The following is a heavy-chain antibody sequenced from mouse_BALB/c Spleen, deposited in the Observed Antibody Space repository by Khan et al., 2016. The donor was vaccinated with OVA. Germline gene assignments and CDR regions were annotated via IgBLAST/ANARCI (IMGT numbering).Heavy chain of an antibody. J-gene: IGHJ2*01. CDR3: ARVEDF. CDR2: IWAAGST. Sequence: QVQLKESGPGLVAPSQSLSITCTVSGFSLTSYGVHWVRQPPGKGLEWLGVIWAAGSTYYNPALMSRLSISQHNSKSQDFLKMNSVQNDDTAMYYYARVEDFWGQGTLLTVSS. V-gene: IGHV2-9*02. CDR1: GFSLTSYG.